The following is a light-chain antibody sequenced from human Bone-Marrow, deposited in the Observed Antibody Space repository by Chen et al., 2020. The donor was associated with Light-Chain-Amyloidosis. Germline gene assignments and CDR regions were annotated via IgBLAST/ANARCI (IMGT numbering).Light chain of an antibody. V-gene: IGLV3-25*03. J-gene: IGLJ2*01. Sequence: SYELTQPPSVSVSPGQTARITCSGDDLPTKYAYWYQQKPGQAPVLVIHRDTERPSGISERFSGSSSGTTATLTTSGVQAEDEADDHCQSADSSGTYEVIFGGGIKLTVL. CDR3: QSADSSGTYEVI. CDR1: DLPTKY. CDR2: RDT.